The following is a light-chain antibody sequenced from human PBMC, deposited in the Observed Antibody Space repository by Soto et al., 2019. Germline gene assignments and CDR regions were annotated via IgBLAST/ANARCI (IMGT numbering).Light chain of an antibody. CDR1: HSISSW. CDR3: QQYWA. V-gene: IGKV1-5*01. J-gene: IGKJ1*01. Sequence: DIHMTQSPSTLSASVGYIFTITCRASHSISSWLAWYQQKPGKAPKLLIYDASSLESGVPSRFSRSGSGTEYTLTISSLQHDDFATYYCQQYWAFGPGTKVDIK. CDR2: DAS.